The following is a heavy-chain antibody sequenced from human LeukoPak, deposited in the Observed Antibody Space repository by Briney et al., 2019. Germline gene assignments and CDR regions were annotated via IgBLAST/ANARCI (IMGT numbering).Heavy chain of an antibody. CDR1: GFTFSDYY. Sequence: GGSLRLSCAASGFTFSDYYMSWNRQAPGKGLEWVSYISSSGSTIYYADSVKGRFTISRDNAKNSLYLQMNSLRAEDTAVYYCARGENFIVVVPAAKEDAFDIWGQGTMVTVSS. J-gene: IGHJ3*02. D-gene: IGHD2-2*01. CDR2: ISSSGSTI. CDR3: ARGENFIVVVPAAKEDAFDI. V-gene: IGHV3-11*04.